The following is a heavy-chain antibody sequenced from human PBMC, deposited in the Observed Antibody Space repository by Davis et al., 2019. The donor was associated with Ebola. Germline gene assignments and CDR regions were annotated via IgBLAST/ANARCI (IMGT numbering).Heavy chain of an antibody. D-gene: IGHD3-10*01. V-gene: IGHV3-30*04. Sequence: LSLTCAASGFTFNIFAIHWVRQAPGKGLEWVAVVSYDGTNTDYTDSVKGRFTVSRDTSKNTVYLEMNSLRREDTAVYYCAGDPMEWVTTSVGWFDPWGQGTLVTVSS. CDR2: VSYDGTNT. CDR3: AGDPMEWVTTSVGWFDP. J-gene: IGHJ5*02. CDR1: GFTFNIFA.